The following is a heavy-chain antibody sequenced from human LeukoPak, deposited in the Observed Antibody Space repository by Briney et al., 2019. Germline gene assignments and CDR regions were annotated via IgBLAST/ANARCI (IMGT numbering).Heavy chain of an antibody. CDR1: GFTFSSYG. Sequence: GGSLRLSCAASGFTFSSYGMHWVRQAPGKGLEWVAFIRYDGSNKYYADSVKGRFTISRDNSKNTLYLQMNSLRAEDTAVYYCAKDRLYYYDTSGPLDYWGQGSLVTVSS. CDR2: IRYDGSNK. J-gene: IGHJ4*02. CDR3: AKDRLYYYDTSGPLDY. D-gene: IGHD3-22*01. V-gene: IGHV3-30*02.